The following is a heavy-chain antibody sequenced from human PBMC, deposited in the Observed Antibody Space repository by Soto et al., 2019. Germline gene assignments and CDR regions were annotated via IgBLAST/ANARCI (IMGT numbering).Heavy chain of an antibody. V-gene: IGHV3-21*01. D-gene: IGHD2-15*01. CDR2: ISSSGYI. J-gene: IGHJ6*02. CDR1: GFNFNSYT. CDR3: ARDCSGGSCSPGMDV. Sequence: EVQLVESGGGLVKPGGSLRLSCAASGFNFNSYTINWVRQAPGKRLEWLSSISSSGYIFSTDSVRGRFTISRDNAKNSGYLQITSLRAEDTAVYFCARDCSGGSCSPGMDVWGQGTTVTVSS.